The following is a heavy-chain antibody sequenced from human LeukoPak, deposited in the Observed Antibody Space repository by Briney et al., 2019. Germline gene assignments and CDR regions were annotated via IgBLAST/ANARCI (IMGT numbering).Heavy chain of an antibody. CDR2: INPNSGGT. J-gene: IGHJ4*02. CDR1: GYMLTGYY. D-gene: IGHD2-2*02. CDR3: AWLLGYCSSTSCYTGGYY. Sequence: GASVQVSCKASGYMLTGYYMHWVRQAPGQGLEWMGWINPNSGGTNYAQKFQGRVTMTRDTSISTAYMELSRLRSDDTAVYYCAWLLGYCSSTSCYTGGYYWGQGTLVTVSS. V-gene: IGHV1-2*02.